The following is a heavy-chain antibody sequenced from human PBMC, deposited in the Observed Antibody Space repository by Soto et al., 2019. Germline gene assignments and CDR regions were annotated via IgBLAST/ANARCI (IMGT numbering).Heavy chain of an antibody. CDR1: GYHFTAYA. V-gene: IGHV1-3*01. CDR2: INGRNDKT. D-gene: IGHD3-22*01. J-gene: IGHJ4*02. CDR3: ARVGYFDSDGFPRPYDY. Sequence: GSVKVSYKASGYHFTAYAIYLVRQAPRQRLEWLGWINGRNDKTGYSQRFQGRLSITKKTSATAAFMELSNLRSEDTAFYYCARVGYFDSDGFPRPYDYWGQGTLVTVS.